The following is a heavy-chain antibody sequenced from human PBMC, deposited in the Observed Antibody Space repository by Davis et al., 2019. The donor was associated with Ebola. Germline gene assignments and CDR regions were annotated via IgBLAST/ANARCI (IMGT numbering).Heavy chain of an antibody. Sequence: SGPTLVKPTQTLTLTCTFSGFSLSTSGVGVGWIRQPPGKALEWLALIYWNDDKRYSTSLKTRLTISKDTSKNQVVLTMTNMDPVDTATYYCARTPYCSSTSCYIGWYYYYGMDVWGQGTTVTVSS. D-gene: IGHD2-2*02. J-gene: IGHJ6*02. CDR1: GFSLSTSGVG. V-gene: IGHV2-5*01. CDR3: ARTPYCSSTSCYIGWYYYYGMDV. CDR2: IYWNDDK.